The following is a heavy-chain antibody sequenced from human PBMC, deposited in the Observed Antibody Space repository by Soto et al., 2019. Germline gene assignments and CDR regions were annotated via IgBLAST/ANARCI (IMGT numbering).Heavy chain of an antibody. Sequence: GGSLRLSCAASGFTFSSYGMHWVRQAPGKGLEWVAVIWYDGSNNYYADSVKGRFTISRDNSKNTLYLQMNSLRAEDTAVYYCARDRGYCSGGSCYSDWFDPWGQGTLVTVSS. D-gene: IGHD2-15*01. CDR1: GFTFSSYG. V-gene: IGHV3-33*01. CDR2: IWYDGSNN. CDR3: ARDRGYCSGGSCYSDWFDP. J-gene: IGHJ5*02.